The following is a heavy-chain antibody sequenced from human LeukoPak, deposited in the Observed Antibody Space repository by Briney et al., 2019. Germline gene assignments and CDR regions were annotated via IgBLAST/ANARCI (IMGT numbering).Heavy chain of an antibody. J-gene: IGHJ5*02. Sequence: GGSTYYADSVTGRFTISRDNSKNTLYLQMNSLRAEDTAVYYCAKDNQRYFDWLLTGGWFDPWGQGTLVTVSS. V-gene: IGHV3-23*01. CDR3: AKDNQRYFDWLLTGGWFDP. CDR2: GGST. D-gene: IGHD3-9*01.